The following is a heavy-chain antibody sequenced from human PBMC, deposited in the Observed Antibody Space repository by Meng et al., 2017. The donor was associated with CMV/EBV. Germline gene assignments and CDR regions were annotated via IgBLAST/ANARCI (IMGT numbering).Heavy chain of an antibody. CDR3: AKDSGGEGDMDV. CDR1: GFTFSNYG. V-gene: IGHV3-30*02. D-gene: IGHD3-10*01. Sequence: GESLKISCAASGFTFSNYGMHWVRQAPGKGLEWVAFIRYDGSKEDYGDSVQGRLTISRDNSKNTLYLQMNSLGADDTALYYCAKDSGGEGDMDVWGQGTTVTVSS. J-gene: IGHJ6*02. CDR2: IRYDGSKE.